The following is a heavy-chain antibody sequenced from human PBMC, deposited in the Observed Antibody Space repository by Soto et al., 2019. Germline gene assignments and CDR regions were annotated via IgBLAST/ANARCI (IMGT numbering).Heavy chain of an antibody. D-gene: IGHD3-10*01. Sequence: PGGSLRLSCAASGFTFSSYGFHWVRQAPGKGLEWVALIWYDGSKTDYADSVKGRFTISRDNSQNTLYLQLNTLRAEDTAVYYCARDRGVREYLLDYWGQGTLVTVSS. CDR3: ARDRGVREYLLDY. J-gene: IGHJ4*02. V-gene: IGHV3-33*01. CDR2: IWYDGSKT. CDR1: GFTFSSYG.